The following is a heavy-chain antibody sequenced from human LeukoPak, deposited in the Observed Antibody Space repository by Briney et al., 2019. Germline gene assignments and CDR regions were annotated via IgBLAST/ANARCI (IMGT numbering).Heavy chain of an antibody. J-gene: IGHJ3*02. Sequence: GGSLRLSCAASGFTFSSYWMGWVRQAPGKGLEWVANINQDEYEKYYVDSVKGRFTISRDNAQNSQYLQMNSLRADDTAVYYCARRRLPAAFDTWGQGTVVTVSS. CDR1: GFTFSSYW. CDR2: INQDEYEK. D-gene: IGHD2-21*01. CDR3: ARRRLPAAFDT. V-gene: IGHV3-7*01.